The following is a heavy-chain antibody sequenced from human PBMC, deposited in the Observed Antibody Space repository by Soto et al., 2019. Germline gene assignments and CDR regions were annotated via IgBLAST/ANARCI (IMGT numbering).Heavy chain of an antibody. J-gene: IGHJ6*02. V-gene: IGHV1-8*01. CDR2: MNPNGGNT. Sequence: ASVKVSCKASGYTFISNDINWVRQATGQGLEWMGWMNPNGGNTGYAQKFQGRVTVTRNTSISTAYMELSSLRSEDTAVYFCARGQYYDLWSGYKNSYYYGMEVWGQGPTVTVSS. D-gene: IGHD3-3*01. CDR1: GYTFISND. CDR3: ARGQYYDLWSGYKNSYYYGMEV.